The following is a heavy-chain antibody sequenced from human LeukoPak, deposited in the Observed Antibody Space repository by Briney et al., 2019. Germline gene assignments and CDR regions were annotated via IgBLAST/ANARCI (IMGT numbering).Heavy chain of an antibody. D-gene: IGHD4-23*01. CDR1: GFTFDDYA. Sequence: GGSMRLSCAASGFTFDDYAMHWVRQAPGKGLEWVSGISWNSGNIGYADSVKGRFTISRDNAKNSLYLQMNSLRAEDTALYYCAKDMRGQGGNAFDYWGQGTLVTVSS. V-gene: IGHV3-9*01. CDR3: AKDMRGQGGNAFDY. J-gene: IGHJ4*02. CDR2: ISWNSGNI.